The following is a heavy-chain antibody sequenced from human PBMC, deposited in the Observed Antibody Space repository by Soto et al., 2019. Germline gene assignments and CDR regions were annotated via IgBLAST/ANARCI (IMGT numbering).Heavy chain of an antibody. J-gene: IGHJ4*02. CDR2: MSGSSSTT. CDR3: AKNQERELPRVIDF. CDR1: GLTFSNYA. D-gene: IGHD1-7*01. Sequence: GGSLRLSCATSGLTFSNYAMSWVRQAPGGGLEWVSSMSGSSSTTYYADSVRGRFTISRDRSKNTLYLQMSSLRAEDTALYYCAKNQERELPRVIDFWGQGTLVTAPQ. V-gene: IGHV3-23*01.